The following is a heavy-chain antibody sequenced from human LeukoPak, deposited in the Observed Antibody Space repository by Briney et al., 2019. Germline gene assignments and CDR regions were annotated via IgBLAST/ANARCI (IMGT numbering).Heavy chain of an antibody. J-gene: IGHJ4*02. V-gene: IGHV4-34*01. CDR3: ARQVNSRWYFDY. D-gene: IGHD4-23*01. Sequence: SETLSLTCGVYGGSFSGYYWTWIRQPPGKGLEWIGEINYSGSTNYNPSLKSRITVSVDTSKNQFSLKLSSVTAADTAVYYCARQVNSRWYFDYWGQGTLVTVSS. CDR2: INYSGST. CDR1: GGSFSGYY.